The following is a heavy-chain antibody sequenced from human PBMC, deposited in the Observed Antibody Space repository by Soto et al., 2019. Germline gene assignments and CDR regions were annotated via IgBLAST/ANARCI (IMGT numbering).Heavy chain of an antibody. V-gene: IGHV5-51*01. J-gene: IGHJ6*02. CDR1: GYSYTSYW. Sequence: GESLKISCNGSGYSYTSYWIGWVRQMPGRGLEWMGIINPGDSETNYCPSFQGQLTISADRSTSTAFLQWSTLKASDTAMYYCVRRAEGRPGDGYYYVALDVWGQGTTVTVSS. CDR2: INPGDSET. D-gene: IGHD6-6*01. CDR3: VRRAEGRPGDGYYYVALDV.